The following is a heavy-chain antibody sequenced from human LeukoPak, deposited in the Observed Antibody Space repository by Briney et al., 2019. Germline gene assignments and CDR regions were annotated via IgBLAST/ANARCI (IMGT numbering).Heavy chain of an antibody. Sequence: GGSLRLSCAASGFTFSSYSMNWVRQAPGKGLEWVSSISSSSSYIYYADSVKGRFTISRDNAKSSLYLQMNSLRAEDTAVYYCARSPNWGRGSFDYWGQGTLVTVSS. V-gene: IGHV3-21*01. CDR1: GFTFSSYS. J-gene: IGHJ4*02. D-gene: IGHD7-27*01. CDR3: ARSPNWGRGSFDY. CDR2: ISSSSSYI.